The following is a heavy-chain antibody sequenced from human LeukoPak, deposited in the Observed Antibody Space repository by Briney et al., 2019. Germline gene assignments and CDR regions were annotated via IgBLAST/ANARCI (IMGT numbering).Heavy chain of an antibody. V-gene: IGHV4-39*07. CDR1: GCSISSSSYY. CDR2: IYYSGST. Sequence: TSETLSLTCTVSGCSISSSSYYWGWIRQPPGKGLEWIGSIYYSGSTYYNPSLKSRVTISVDTSKNQFSLKLSSVTAADTAVYCCARGYHDFSGYWLSYFDYWGQGTLVTVSS. D-gene: IGHD3-22*01. J-gene: IGHJ4*02. CDR3: ARGYHDFSGYWLSYFDY.